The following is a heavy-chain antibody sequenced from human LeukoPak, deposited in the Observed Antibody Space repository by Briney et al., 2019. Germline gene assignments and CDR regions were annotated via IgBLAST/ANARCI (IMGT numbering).Heavy chain of an antibody. D-gene: IGHD3-3*01. V-gene: IGHV1-69*13. CDR1: GGTFSSYA. CDR3: ARVVIIGGLWVDY. J-gene: IGHJ4*02. Sequence: ASVKVSCKASGGTFSSYAISWVRQAPGQGLEWMGGIIPIFGTANYAQKFQGRVTITADESTSTAYMDLSSLRSEDTAVYYCARVVIIGGLWVDYWGQGTLVTVSS. CDR2: IIPIFGTA.